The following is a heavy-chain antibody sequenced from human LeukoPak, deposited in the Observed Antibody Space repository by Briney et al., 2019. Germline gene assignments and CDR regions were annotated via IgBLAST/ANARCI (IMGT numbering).Heavy chain of an antibody. D-gene: IGHD6-13*01. CDR3: ATTAAAAGYYYYYYYMDV. CDR1: GFTFSDYY. Sequence: GGSLRLSCAASGFTFSDYYMSWIRQAPGKGLEWVSYISSSGSTIYYADSVKGRFTISRDNAKNSLYLQMNSLRAEDTAVYYCATTAAAAGYYYYYYYMDVWGKGTTVTVSS. CDR2: ISSSGSTI. J-gene: IGHJ6*03. V-gene: IGHV3-11*04.